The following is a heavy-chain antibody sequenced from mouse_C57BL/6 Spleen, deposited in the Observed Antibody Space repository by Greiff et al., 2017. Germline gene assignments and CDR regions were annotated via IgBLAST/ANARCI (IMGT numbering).Heavy chain of an antibody. CDR1: GYPFTTYP. D-gene: IGHD1-1*02. J-gene: IGHJ4*01. CDR2: FHPYNDDT. CDR3: AKGGSFAMDY. V-gene: IGHV1-47*01. Sequence: QVHLQQSGAELLKPGASVKMSCKASGYPFTTYPIEWMKQNHGKSLEWIGNFHPYNDDTKNNEKFKGKATLTVEKSSSAVYLELSRLTSDDSAVYCCAKGGSFAMDYWGQGTSVTVSS.